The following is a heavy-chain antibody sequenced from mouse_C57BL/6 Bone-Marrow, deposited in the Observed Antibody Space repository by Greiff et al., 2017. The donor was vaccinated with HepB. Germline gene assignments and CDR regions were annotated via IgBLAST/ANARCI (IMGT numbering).Heavy chain of an antibody. D-gene: IGHD2-3*01. V-gene: IGHV14-2*01. CDR3: ARWCDGVFAY. J-gene: IGHJ3*01. CDR1: GFNIKDYY. Sequence: VQLKESGAELVKPGASVKLSCTASGFNIKDYYMHWVKQRTEQGLEWIGRIDPEDGETNYAAKFQGKATITADTSSSTAYLQLSSLTSEAAAVYYCARWCDGVFAYWGQGPLVTVSA. CDR2: IDPEDGET.